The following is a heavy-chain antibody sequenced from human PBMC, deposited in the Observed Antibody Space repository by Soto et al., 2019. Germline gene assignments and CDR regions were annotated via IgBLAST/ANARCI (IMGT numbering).Heavy chain of an antibody. D-gene: IGHD2-15*01. CDR2: IYHSGST. Sequence: SETLSLTCAVSGGSISSGVYSWSWIRQPPGKGLEWIGYIYHSGSTYYNPSLKSRVTISVDRSKNQFSLKLSSVTAADTAVYYCARDLVVVAATHGTNYYYGMDVWGQGTTVTVSS. CDR3: ARDLVVVAATHGTNYYYGMDV. J-gene: IGHJ6*02. V-gene: IGHV4-30-2*01. CDR1: GGSISSGVYS.